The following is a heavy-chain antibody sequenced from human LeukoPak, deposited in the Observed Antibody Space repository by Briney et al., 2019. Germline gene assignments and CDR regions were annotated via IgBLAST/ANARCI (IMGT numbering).Heavy chain of an antibody. V-gene: IGHV4-59*01. D-gene: IGHD3-10*01. CDR2: IYYSGST. CDR1: GGSISSYY. Sequence: SETLSLTCTVSGGSISSYYWSWIRQPPGKGLEWIGYIYYSGSTNYNPSLKSRVTISVDTSKNQFPLKLSSVTAADTAVYYCAREKYGSGSYYNVWGQGTLVTVSS. J-gene: IGHJ4*02. CDR3: AREKYGSGSYYNV.